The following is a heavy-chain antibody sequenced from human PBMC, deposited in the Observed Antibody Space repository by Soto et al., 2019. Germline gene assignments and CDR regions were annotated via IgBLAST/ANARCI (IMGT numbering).Heavy chain of an antibody. CDR1: GFTCNMYW. CDR3: TGGPRATSAGTSAN. Sequence: PXGALKVSCSGAGFTCNMYWMHWVRQVPGKGPVWVARIYNDGTYADYADSVKGRFTISRDSAKDTLYLQMNDLRAEDSALYHCTGGPRATSAGTSANRGQGTLVTVSS. CDR2: IYNDGTYA. J-gene: IGHJ4*02. V-gene: IGHV3-74*01. D-gene: IGHD6-13*01.